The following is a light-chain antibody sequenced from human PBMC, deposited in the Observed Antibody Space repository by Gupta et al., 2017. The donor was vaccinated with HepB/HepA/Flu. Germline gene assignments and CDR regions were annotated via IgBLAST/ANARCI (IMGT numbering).Light chain of an antibody. J-gene: IGKJ1*01. CDR2: GAS. CDR1: QSVSSN. V-gene: IGKV3-15*01. Sequence: EIVMTQSPATLSVSPGERATLYCRDSQSVSSNLDWYQQKPGQAPRLLIYGASTRATGIPDRFSGSGSGTEFTPTISSLQPEDFAVYYCQQYNNWQTFGQGTKVEIK. CDR3: QQYNNWQT.